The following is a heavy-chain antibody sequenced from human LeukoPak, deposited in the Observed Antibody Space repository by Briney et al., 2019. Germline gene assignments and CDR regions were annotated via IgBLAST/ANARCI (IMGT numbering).Heavy chain of an antibody. Sequence: GGSLRLSCAASAFTFSSYGMHWVRQAPGKGLEWVAVISYDGSNKYYADSVKGRFTISRDNSKNTLYLQMNSLRAEDTAVYYCAKDLQAVAGTFMDYWGQGTLVTVSS. J-gene: IGHJ4*02. V-gene: IGHV3-30*18. CDR1: AFTFSSYG. CDR3: AKDLQAVAGTFMDY. CDR2: ISYDGSNK. D-gene: IGHD6-19*01.